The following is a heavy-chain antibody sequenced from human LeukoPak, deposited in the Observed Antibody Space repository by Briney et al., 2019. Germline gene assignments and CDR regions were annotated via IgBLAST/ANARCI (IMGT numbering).Heavy chain of an antibody. CDR1: GITFSSYS. J-gene: IGHJ4*02. V-gene: IGHV3-21*01. CDR3: ARDPEAQYYFDY. CDR2: ISNSSTYI. Sequence: GGSLRLSCAASGITFSSYSMHWVRQAPGKGLDWVSSISNSSTYIYYADSVKGRFSISRDNAKNSLYLQMNSLRAEDTAVYYCARDPEAQYYFDYWGRGTLVTVSS.